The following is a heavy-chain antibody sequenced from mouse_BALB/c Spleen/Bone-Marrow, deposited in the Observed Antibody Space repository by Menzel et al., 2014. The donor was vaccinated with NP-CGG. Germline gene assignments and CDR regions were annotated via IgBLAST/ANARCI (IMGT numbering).Heavy chain of an antibody. CDR1: GYTFTSYW. D-gene: IGHD4-1*01. Sequence: QVQLQQSGAELVKPGASVKMSCEASGYTFTSYWMHWVKQRPGQGLEWIGVLDPSDSYTTYNQKFKGKATLTVDTSSNTAYMQLSSLTSEDSAVYYCTRGANPYYYTMDYWGQGTSVTVSS. J-gene: IGHJ4*01. CDR2: LDPSDSYT. V-gene: IGHV1S127*01. CDR3: TRGANPYYYTMDY.